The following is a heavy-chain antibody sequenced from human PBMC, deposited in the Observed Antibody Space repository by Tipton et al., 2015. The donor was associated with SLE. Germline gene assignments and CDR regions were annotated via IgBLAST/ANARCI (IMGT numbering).Heavy chain of an antibody. J-gene: IGHJ4*02. CDR3: ARGDSSSWYRSVSSGWYYFDY. D-gene: IGHD6-13*01. CDR1: GFTFSSYW. Sequence: QLVQSGGGLVQPGGSLRLSCAASGFTFSSYWMSWVRQAPGKGLEWVANIKQDGSEKYYVDSVKGRFTISRDNAKNSLYLQMNSLRAEDTAVYYCARGDSSSWYRSVSSGWYYFDYWGQGTLVTVSS. CDR2: IKQDGSEK. V-gene: IGHV3-7*04.